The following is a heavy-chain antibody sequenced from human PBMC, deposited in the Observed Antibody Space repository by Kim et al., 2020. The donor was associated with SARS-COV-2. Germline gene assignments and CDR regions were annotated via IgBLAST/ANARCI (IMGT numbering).Heavy chain of an antibody. Sequence: STSSADSGKGRFIISRDNAKNTLYLQMNSLRGDDTAVYYCVRAASGYDFWGQGTLVTVSS. CDR3: VRAASGYDF. V-gene: IGHV3-74*01. J-gene: IGHJ4*02. D-gene: IGHD5-12*01. CDR2: ST.